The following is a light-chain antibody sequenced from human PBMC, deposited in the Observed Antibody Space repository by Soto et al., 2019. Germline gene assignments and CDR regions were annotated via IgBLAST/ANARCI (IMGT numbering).Light chain of an antibody. CDR1: SSDVGHYNY. CDR3: SSYTASSTVI. V-gene: IGLV2-14*03. CDR2: DVT. J-gene: IGLJ2*01. Sequence: QSVLTQPASVSGSPGQSITISGTGTSSDVGHYNYVSWYQQHPGKAPKLMIFDVTIRPSGISNRFSGSKSGNTASLTISGLQAEDEGDYYSSSYTASSTVIFGGGTKLTVL.